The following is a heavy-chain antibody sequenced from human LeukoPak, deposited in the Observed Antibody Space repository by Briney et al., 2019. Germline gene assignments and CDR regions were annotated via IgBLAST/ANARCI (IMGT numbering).Heavy chain of an antibody. CDR1: GYSFTSYW. D-gene: IGHD3-10*01. CDR2: IYPGDSDT. V-gene: IGHV5-51*01. J-gene: IGHJ6*04. CDR3: ARHGAPYGSGSYDYYGKDV. Sequence: GESQKISCKGSGYSFTSYWIGWVRQMPGKGLEWMGIIYPGDSDTRYSPSFQGQVTISADKSISTAYLQWSSLKASDTAMYYCARHGAPYGSGSYDYYGKDVWGKGTTVTVSS.